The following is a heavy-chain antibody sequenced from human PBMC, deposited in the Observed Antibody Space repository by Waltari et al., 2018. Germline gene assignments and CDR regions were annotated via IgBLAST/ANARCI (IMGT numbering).Heavy chain of an antibody. Sequence: QVQLQESGPGLVKPSETLSLTCTVSGGSISSYYWSWIRQPPGKGLEWIGYIYYSGSTNYNPSLKSRVTISVDTSKNQFSLKLSSVTAADTAVYYCARGMYSSSWIDYYFDYWGQGTLVTVSS. CDR3: ARGMYSSSWIDYYFDY. J-gene: IGHJ4*02. CDR1: GGSISSYY. CDR2: IYYSGST. D-gene: IGHD6-6*01. V-gene: IGHV4-59*01.